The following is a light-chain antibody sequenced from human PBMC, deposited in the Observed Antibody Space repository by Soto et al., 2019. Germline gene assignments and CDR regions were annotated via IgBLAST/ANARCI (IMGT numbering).Light chain of an antibody. V-gene: IGKV3-15*01. CDR2: DAS. Sequence: EIVMTQSPATLSVSLGERATFSCRASQSVRSNLAWYQQKPGQAPRLLIYDASTRAPGIPPRFSGSGSGTELTLTISSLQSDDFAVYHCQQYNNCPPTFGHGTRLESK. J-gene: IGKJ5*01. CDR1: QSVRSN. CDR3: QQYNNCPPT.